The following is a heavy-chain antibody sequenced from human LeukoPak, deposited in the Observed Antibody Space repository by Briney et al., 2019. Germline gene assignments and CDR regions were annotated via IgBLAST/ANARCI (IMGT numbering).Heavy chain of an antibody. CDR3: ARDQRHSYGKYFDP. CDR1: GDALSTYY. J-gene: IGHJ4*02. Sequence: SGTLSLTCSLSGDALSTYYWNWVRQTPGKGLEWIGHVTYETTAYNPSLKSRVTISLDTSKNGFSLQLRSVTAADTAVYFCARDQRHSYGKYFDPWSQGILVSVSS. D-gene: IGHD5-18*01. CDR2: VTYETT. V-gene: IGHV4-4*08.